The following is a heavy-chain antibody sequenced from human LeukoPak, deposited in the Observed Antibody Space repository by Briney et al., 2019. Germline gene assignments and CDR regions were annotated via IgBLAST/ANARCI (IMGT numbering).Heavy chain of an antibody. CDR3: ARRSAAAGTGWFDP. D-gene: IGHD6-13*01. V-gene: IGHV4-59*01. CDR2: IYYSGST. CDR1: GGSISSYY. J-gene: IGHJ5*02. Sequence: KPSETPSLTCTVSGGSISSYYWSWIRQPPGKGLEWIGYIYYSGSTNYNPSLKSRVTISVDTSKNQFSLKLSSVTAADTAVYYCARRSAAAGTGWFDPWGQGTLVTVSS.